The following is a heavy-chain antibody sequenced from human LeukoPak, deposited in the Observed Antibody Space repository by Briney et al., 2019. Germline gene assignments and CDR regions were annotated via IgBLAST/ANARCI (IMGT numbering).Heavy chain of an antibody. CDR3: ARVSPFDY. CDR2: IYDGGST. V-gene: IGHV3-66*01. J-gene: IGHJ4*02. CDR1: GFTVSNNY. Sequence: GGSLRLSCAASGFTVSNNYMSWVRQAPGKGLEWLSVIYDGGSTYYADSVKGRFTISRDNSKNTLYPQMNSLRAEDTAVYYCARVSPFDYWGQGTLVTVSS.